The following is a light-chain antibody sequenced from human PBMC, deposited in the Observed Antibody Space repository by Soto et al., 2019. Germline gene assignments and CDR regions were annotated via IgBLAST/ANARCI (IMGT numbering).Light chain of an antibody. Sequence: EIVLTQSPATLSSFPGDRVTLSCRASQSINTRLAWYQHRPGQAPRLLIYQTSLRAAGIPARFSASGSGTDFTLTISRLEPEDFAVYYCQQYGSTRWSFGEGTKVEIK. CDR3: QQYGSTRWS. J-gene: IGKJ1*01. CDR1: QSINTR. CDR2: QTS. V-gene: IGKV3-20*01.